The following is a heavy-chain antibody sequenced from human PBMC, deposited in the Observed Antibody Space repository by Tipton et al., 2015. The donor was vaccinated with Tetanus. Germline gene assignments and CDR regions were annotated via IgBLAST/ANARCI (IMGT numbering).Heavy chain of an antibody. CDR3: ARAHCTDGVCNFDF. D-gene: IGHD2-8*01. CDR2: IYPGDSDT. V-gene: IGHV5-51*01. Sequence: QLVQSGGEVKKPGESLKISCKGSGYIFNNYWIGWVRQKPGKGLEWVGIIYPGDSDTRYSPSFQGQVTISVDKSINTAYLRWSSLKASDTSMFYCARAHCTDGVCNFDFWGQGALVTVAS. J-gene: IGHJ4*02. CDR1: GYIFNNYW.